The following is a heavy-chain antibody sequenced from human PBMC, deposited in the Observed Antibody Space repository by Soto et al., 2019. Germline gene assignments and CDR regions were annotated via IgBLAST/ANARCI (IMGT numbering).Heavy chain of an antibody. CDR1: GGSISSGAYN. V-gene: IGHV4-31*03. D-gene: IGHD3-22*01. Sequence: SETLSLTCTVSGGSISSGAYNWNWIRQHPAKGLEWIGYIYYSGNTYYNPSLKSRVTISVDTSKNQFSLKLNSVTAADTAVYYCARSPVSYYYDSSGYYKNWFAPWGQGTQVTVSS. CDR2: IYYSGNT. J-gene: IGHJ5*02. CDR3: ARSPVSYYYDSSGYYKNWFAP.